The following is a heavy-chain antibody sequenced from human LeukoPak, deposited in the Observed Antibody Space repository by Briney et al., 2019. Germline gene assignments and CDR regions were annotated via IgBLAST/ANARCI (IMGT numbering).Heavy chain of an antibody. D-gene: IGHD3-22*01. Sequence: GGSVTLFCAVYGFTFSTYGMSWVRQAPGRGLEGVSGIDGSGTSTYYADSVKGRFTISRDNSKNTLHLQMNSLTAEDTTVYYGANQYYYDGSGYPISWGQGTLVTVSS. CDR3: ANQYYYDGSGYPIS. V-gene: IGHV3-23*01. CDR1: GFTFSTYG. J-gene: IGHJ5*02. CDR2: IDGSGTST.